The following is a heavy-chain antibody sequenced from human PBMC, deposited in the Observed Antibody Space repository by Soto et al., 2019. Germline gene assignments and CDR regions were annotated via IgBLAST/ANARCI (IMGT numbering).Heavy chain of an antibody. J-gene: IGHJ5*02. D-gene: IGHD3-10*02. Sequence: GESLKISCKGSGYSFTSYWIGWVRQMPGKGLEWMGIIYPGDSDTRYSPSFQGQVTISADKSISTAYLQWSSLKASDTAMYYCARLIYSAEDGREGGWFDPWGQGTLVTVSS. CDR1: GYSFTSYW. CDR3: ARLIYSAEDGREGGWFDP. V-gene: IGHV5-51*01. CDR2: IYPGDSDT.